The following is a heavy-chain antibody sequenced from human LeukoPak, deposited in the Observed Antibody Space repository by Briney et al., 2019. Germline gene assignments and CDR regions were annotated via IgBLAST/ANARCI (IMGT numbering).Heavy chain of an antibody. J-gene: IGHJ4*02. CDR2: ISSTGNTV. D-gene: IGHD3-10*01. CDR3: AKDRFEVLDY. CDR1: GFSFSSYE. Sequence: PGGSLRLSCAVSGFSFSSYEINWVRQAPGKGLEWISYISSTGNTVYYVDSVRGRFTISRDNSKNTLYLQMNSLRAEDTAVYYCAKDRFEVLDYWGQGTLVTVSS. V-gene: IGHV3-48*03.